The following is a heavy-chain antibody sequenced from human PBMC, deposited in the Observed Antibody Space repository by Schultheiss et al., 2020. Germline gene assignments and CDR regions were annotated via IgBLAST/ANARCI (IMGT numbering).Heavy chain of an antibody. V-gene: IGHV3-48*01. D-gene: IGHD5-24*01. CDR3: ARISRWLQFGYYYYGMDV. Sequence: GESLKISCAASGFTFSSYSMNWVRQAPGKGLEWVSYISSSSSTIYYADSVKGRFTISRDNAKNSLYLQMNSLRAEDTAVYYCARISRWLQFGYYYYGMDVWGQGTTVTVSS. CDR1: GFTFSSYS. J-gene: IGHJ6*02. CDR2: ISSSSSTI.